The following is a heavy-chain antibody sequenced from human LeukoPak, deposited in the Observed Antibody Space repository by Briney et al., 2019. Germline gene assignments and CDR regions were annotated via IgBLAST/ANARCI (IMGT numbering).Heavy chain of an antibody. CDR1: GFTFSSYG. Sequence: PGGSLRLFCAASGFTFSSYGMHWVRQAPGKGLEWVAVISYDGSNKYYADSVKGRFTISRDNSKNTLHLQMNSLRAGDTAVYYCANTDTGYSSNWSPRSYLDYWGQGTLVTVSS. CDR2: ISYDGSNK. V-gene: IGHV3-30*18. J-gene: IGHJ4*02. D-gene: IGHD6-13*01. CDR3: ANTDTGYSSNWSPRSYLDY.